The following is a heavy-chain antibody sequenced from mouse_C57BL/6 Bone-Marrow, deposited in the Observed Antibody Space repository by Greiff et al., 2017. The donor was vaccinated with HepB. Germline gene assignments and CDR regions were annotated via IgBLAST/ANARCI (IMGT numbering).Heavy chain of an antibody. CDR3: ARGIYGNGDWFAY. CDR1: GFTFSSYT. Sequence: EVHLVESGGGLVKPGGSLKLSCAASGFTFSSYTMSWVRQTPEKRLEWVATISGGGGNTYYPDSVKGRFTISRDNAKNTLYLQMSSLRSEDTALYYCARGIYGNGDWFAYWGQGTLVTVSA. V-gene: IGHV5-9*01. D-gene: IGHD2-1*01. J-gene: IGHJ3*01. CDR2: ISGGGGNT.